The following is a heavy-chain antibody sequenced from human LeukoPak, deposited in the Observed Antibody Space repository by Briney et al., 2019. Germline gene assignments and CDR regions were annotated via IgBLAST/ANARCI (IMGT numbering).Heavy chain of an antibody. D-gene: IGHD1-26*01. CDR2: VDSSGNT. CDR3: ARQFLVGSTFHAFDL. CDR1: GDSISSGDYY. Sequence: PSQTLSLTCTVSGDSISSGDYYWSWLRQSAGNRLEWIGHVDSSGNTNYNPSLESRVTMSVDASKKQFSLKLTSVTAADMAVYFCARQFLVGSTFHAFDLWGQGTRVTVSS. J-gene: IGHJ3*01. V-gene: IGHV4-61*09.